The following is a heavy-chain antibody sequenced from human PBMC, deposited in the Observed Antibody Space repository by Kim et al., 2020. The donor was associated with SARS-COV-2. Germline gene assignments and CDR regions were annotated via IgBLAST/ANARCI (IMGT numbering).Heavy chain of an antibody. CDR3: ASLRAMGGWFAP. V-gene: IGHV4-34*01. J-gene: IGHJ5*02. Sequence: TYNPSHKSRVTISVDTSKHQFALKLSSVADADTAVYYCASLRAMGGWFAPWGQGTLVTVSS. D-gene: IGHD5-18*01.